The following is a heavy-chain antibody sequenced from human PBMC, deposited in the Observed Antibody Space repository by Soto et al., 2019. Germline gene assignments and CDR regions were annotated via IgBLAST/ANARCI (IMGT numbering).Heavy chain of an antibody. D-gene: IGHD5-18*01. Sequence: LSLTCAISGDSVSSNSAAWNWIRQSPSRGLEWLGRTYYRSKWYNDYAVSVKSRITINPDTSKNQFSLQLNSVTPEDTAVYYCAGAVDTAMVTSPAWFDPWGQGNLVTVSS. CDR3: AGAVDTAMVTSPAWFDP. CDR1: GDSVSSNSAA. CDR2: TYYRSKWYN. V-gene: IGHV6-1*01. J-gene: IGHJ5*02.